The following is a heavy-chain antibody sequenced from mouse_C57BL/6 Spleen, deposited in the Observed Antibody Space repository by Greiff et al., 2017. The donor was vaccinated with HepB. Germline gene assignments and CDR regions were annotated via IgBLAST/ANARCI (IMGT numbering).Heavy chain of an antibody. V-gene: IGHV1-26*01. Sequence: EVQLQQSGPELVKPGASVKISCKASGYTFTDYYLNWVKQSHGKSLEWIGDINPNNGGTSYNQKFKGKATLTVDKSSSTAYMELRSLTSEDSAVYYCARKTTVVAHWYFDVWGTGTTVTVSS. CDR1: GYTFTDYY. CDR3: ARKTTVVAHWYFDV. D-gene: IGHD1-1*01. CDR2: INPNNGGT. J-gene: IGHJ1*03.